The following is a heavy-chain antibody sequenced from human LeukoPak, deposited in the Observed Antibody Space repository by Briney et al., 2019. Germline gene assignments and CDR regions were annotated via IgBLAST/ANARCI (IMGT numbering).Heavy chain of an antibody. CDR1: GFAFSDYW. Sequence: GGSLRLSCSASGFAFSDYWMMWVRQAPGKGLEWVGNIRQDDSEKNYVDSVKGRFTMSRDNTKSTLFLQMNSLRAEDTAVYYCATDFSRGAYWGQGILVTVSS. V-gene: IGHV3-7*01. CDR2: IRQDDSEK. J-gene: IGHJ4*02. CDR3: ATDFSRGAY. D-gene: IGHD3-10*01.